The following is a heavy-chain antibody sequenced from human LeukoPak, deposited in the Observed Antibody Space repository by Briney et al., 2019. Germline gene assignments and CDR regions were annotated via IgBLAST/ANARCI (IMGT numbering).Heavy chain of an antibody. CDR3: ARVVVVVPALSYYYYMDV. Sequence: GESLKISCKGSGYSFTSYWIGWVRQAPGQGLEWMGWISAYNCNTNYAQKLQGRVTMTTDTSTSTAYMELRSLRSDDTAVYYCARVVVVVPALSYYYYMDVWGKGTTVTVSS. CDR1: GYSFTSYW. J-gene: IGHJ6*03. V-gene: IGHV1-18*04. CDR2: ISAYNCNT. D-gene: IGHD2-2*01.